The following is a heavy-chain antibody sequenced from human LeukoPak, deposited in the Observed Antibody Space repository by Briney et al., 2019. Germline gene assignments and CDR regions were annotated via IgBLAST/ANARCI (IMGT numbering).Heavy chain of an antibody. Sequence: GGSLRLTCGASGFTVSNNHMSWVRQAPGKGLEWVSGISGSGGSTYYADSVKGRFTISRDNSKNTLYLQMNSLRAEDTAVYYCAKKRVAVAGTHYFDYWGQGTLVTVSS. D-gene: IGHD6-19*01. J-gene: IGHJ4*02. CDR3: AKKRVAVAGTHYFDY. V-gene: IGHV3-23*01. CDR2: ISGSGGST. CDR1: GFTVSNNH.